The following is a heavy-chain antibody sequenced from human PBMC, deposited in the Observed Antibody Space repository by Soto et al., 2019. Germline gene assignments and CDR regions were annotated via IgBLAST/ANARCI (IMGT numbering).Heavy chain of an antibody. Sequence: QVQLQESGPGLVEPSGTLSLTCAVSGGSVSSTNWWSWVRQPPGKGLEWIGEIYHSGSTYYNPSLKSRVTISVDKSKNQFSLRLSSVTAADTAVYFCARDRAVYARGSFDYWGQGTLVTVSS. J-gene: IGHJ4*02. CDR2: IYHSGST. CDR3: ARDRAVYARGSFDY. V-gene: IGHV4-4*02. CDR1: GGSVSSTNW. D-gene: IGHD2-2*01.